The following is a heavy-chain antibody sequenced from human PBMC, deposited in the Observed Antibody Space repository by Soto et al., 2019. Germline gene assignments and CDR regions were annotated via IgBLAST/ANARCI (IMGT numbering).Heavy chain of an antibody. CDR3: ARDVRRFLNGYDSIGRTMS. V-gene: IGHV1-3*01. J-gene: IGHJ4*02. D-gene: IGHD3-22*01. Sequence: QVQLVQSGAEVKKPGASVKVSCKASGYTFTSYAMHWVRQAPGQRLEWMGWINAGNGNTKYSQKFQGRVTITRDTSASTAYMELSSLRSEDTAVYYCARDVRRFLNGYDSIGRTMSWGQGTLVTVSS. CDR1: GYTFTSYA. CDR2: INAGNGNT.